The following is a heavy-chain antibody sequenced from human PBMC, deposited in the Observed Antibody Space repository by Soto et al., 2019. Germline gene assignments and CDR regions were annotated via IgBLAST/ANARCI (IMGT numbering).Heavy chain of an antibody. D-gene: IGHD4-17*01. Sequence: ASVKVSCKASGDTFTGYYVHWVRQAPGQGLEWMGWINPNSGGTNYAQKFQGWVTMTRDTSISTAYMELSRLRSDDTAVYYCARGASPYGDYDYYYYYMDVWGKGTTVTVSS. J-gene: IGHJ6*03. CDR1: GDTFTGYY. CDR3: ARGASPYGDYDYYYYYMDV. V-gene: IGHV1-2*04. CDR2: INPNSGGT.